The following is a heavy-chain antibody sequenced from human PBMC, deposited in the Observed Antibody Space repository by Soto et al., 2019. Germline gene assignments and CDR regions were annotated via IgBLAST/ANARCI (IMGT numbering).Heavy chain of an antibody. CDR2: IYHSGST. D-gene: IGHD3-22*01. CDR1: GGSISSSNW. J-gene: IGHJ4*02. Sequence: SETLSLTCAVSGGSISSSNWWSWVRQPPRKGLEWIGEIYHSGSTNYNPSLKSRVTISVDKSKNQFSLKLSSVTAADTAVYYCARAGGGDYYDISGYYVLLDYWGQGTLVTVSS. CDR3: ARAGGGDYYDISGYYVLLDY. V-gene: IGHV4-4*02.